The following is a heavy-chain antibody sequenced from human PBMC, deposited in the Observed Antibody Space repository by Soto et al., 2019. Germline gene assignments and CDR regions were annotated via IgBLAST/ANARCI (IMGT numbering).Heavy chain of an antibody. Sequence: ASVKVSCKASGGTFSSYAISWVRQAPGQGLEWMGGIIPIFGTANYAQKFQGRVTITADESTSTAYMELSSLRSEDTAVYYCARRRGDYYDSSGYRYYGMDVWGQGTTVTVYS. CDR1: GGTFSSYA. CDR3: ARRRGDYYDSSGYRYYGMDV. D-gene: IGHD3-22*01. CDR2: IIPIFGTA. V-gene: IGHV1-69*13. J-gene: IGHJ6*02.